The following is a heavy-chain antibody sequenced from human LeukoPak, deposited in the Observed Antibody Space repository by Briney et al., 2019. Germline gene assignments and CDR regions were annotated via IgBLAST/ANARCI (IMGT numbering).Heavy chain of an antibody. CDR2: ISAYNGNT. D-gene: IGHD2-2*01. CDR3: ARDNSAISDCSSASCFHFNY. Sequence: GASVKVSCKASGYTFTRYGITWVRQAPGQGLEWTGWISAYNGNTNYAHKVQGRVTMTTDTSTSTAYMELRSLSSDDTAVYYCARDNSAISDCSSASCFHFNYWGQGTLVTVSS. CDR1: GYTFTRYG. J-gene: IGHJ4*02. V-gene: IGHV1-18*01.